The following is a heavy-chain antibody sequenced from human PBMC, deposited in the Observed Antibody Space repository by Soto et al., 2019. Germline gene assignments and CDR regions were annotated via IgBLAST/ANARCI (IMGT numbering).Heavy chain of an antibody. Sequence: QMQLVQSGPEVKKPGTSVKVSCKASGFTFTSSAVQWVRQARGQRLEWIGWIVVGSGNTNYAQKFQERVTITRDMSXSXXYRELSSLRSEDTAVYYCAATAYYDFWSAGDYFDYWGQGTLVTVSS. D-gene: IGHD3-3*01. CDR1: GFTFTSSA. J-gene: IGHJ4*02. CDR2: IVVGSGNT. CDR3: AATAYYDFWSAGDYFDY. V-gene: IGHV1-58*01.